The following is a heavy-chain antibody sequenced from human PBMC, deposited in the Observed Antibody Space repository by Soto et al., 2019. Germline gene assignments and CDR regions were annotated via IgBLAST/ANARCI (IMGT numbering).Heavy chain of an antibody. J-gene: IGHJ6*02. CDR2: ISGSGGST. V-gene: IGHV3-23*01. Sequence: PGGSLRLSCAASGFTFSSYAMSWVRQAPGKGLEWVSAISGSGGSTYYADSVKGRFTISRDNSKNTLYLQMNSLRAEDTAVYYCAKLAAAGTEGDYGMDVWGQGTTVTVSS. CDR1: GFTFSSYA. CDR3: AKLAAAGTEGDYGMDV. D-gene: IGHD6-13*01.